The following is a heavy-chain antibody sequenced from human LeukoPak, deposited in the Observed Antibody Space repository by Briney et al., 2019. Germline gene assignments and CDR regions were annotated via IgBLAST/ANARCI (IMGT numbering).Heavy chain of an antibody. D-gene: IGHD1-26*01. V-gene: IGHV3-7*05. CDR3: ARDNVGATPFDY. Sequence: PGGSLRLSCAASGFTFSYFWMSWVRQAPGKGLEWVANINLDATERHYVDSVKGRFTISRDNARKSLYLQMNSLRDEDTAGYYCARDNVGATPFDYWGQGTLVTVSS. CDR2: INLDATER. CDR1: GFTFSYFW. J-gene: IGHJ4*02.